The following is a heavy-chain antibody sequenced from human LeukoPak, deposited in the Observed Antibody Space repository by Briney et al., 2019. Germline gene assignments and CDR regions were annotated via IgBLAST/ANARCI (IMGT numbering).Heavy chain of an antibody. CDR3: ARDSIDCSSTSCYRGLYYFDY. D-gene: IGHD2-2*02. V-gene: IGHV1-69*01. CDR2: IIPFFCAP. CDR1: VGTLNTYS. J-gene: IGHJ4*02. Sequence: SSETVSYKESVGTLNTYSLSWGHQAPPHGRAWVGGIIPFFCAPNYPHKSQSTVTITADESTSTAYMELSSLRSEDTAVYYCARDSIDCSSTSCYRGLYYFDYWGQGTLVTVSS.